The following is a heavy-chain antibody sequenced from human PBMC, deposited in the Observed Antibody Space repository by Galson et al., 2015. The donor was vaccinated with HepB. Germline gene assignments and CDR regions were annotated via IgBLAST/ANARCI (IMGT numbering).Heavy chain of an antibody. Sequence: SLRLSCAASGFTVSSNYMSWVRQAPGKGLEWVSVIYSGGSTYYADSVKGRFTISRDNSKNTLYLQMNSLRAEDTAVYYCARAVIHSSGWPPLLWYFDLWGRGTLVTVSS. D-gene: IGHD6-19*01. J-gene: IGHJ2*01. CDR2: IYSGGST. V-gene: IGHV3-66*01. CDR1: GFTVSSNY. CDR3: ARAVIHSSGWPPLLWYFDL.